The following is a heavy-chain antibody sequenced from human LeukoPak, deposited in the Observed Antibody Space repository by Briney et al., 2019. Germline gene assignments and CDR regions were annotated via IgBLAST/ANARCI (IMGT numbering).Heavy chain of an antibody. V-gene: IGHV3-30*18. CDR2: ISYDGSNR. CDR1: GFTFSSYG. CDR3: AKDVGIVVVAATLIH. Sequence: PGGSLRLSCAASGFTFSSYGMHWVRQAPGKGLEWVAVISYDGSNRYYADSVKGRFTISRENSKNTLYLQMNSLRAEDTVVYYCAKDVGIVVVAATLIHWGQGTLVTVSS. J-gene: IGHJ4*02. D-gene: IGHD2-15*01.